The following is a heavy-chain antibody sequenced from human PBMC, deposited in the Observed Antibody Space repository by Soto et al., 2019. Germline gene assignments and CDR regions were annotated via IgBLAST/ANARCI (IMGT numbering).Heavy chain of an antibody. CDR2: INHSGST. D-gene: IGHD6-13*01. J-gene: IGHJ5*02. Sequence: EWIGEINHSGSTNYNPSLKSRVTISVDTSKNQFSLKLRSVTAADTAVYYCPRGGGSSSWYPRGWFAPWRQGTLVTVTS. V-gene: IGHV4-34*01. CDR3: PRGGGSSSWYPRGWFAP.